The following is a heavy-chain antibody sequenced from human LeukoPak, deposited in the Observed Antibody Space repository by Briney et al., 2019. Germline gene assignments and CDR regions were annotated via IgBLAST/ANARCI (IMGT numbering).Heavy chain of an antibody. Sequence: GGSLRLSCAASGFTFSSYDMSWVRQAPGKGLEWVSAISGSGGSTYYADSVKGRFTISRDNSKNTLYLQMNSLRADDTAVSYCAKDLLLWFGEFDYWGQGTLVTVSS. CDR2: ISGSGGST. V-gene: IGHV3-23*01. CDR3: AKDLLLWFGEFDY. J-gene: IGHJ4*02. D-gene: IGHD3-10*01. CDR1: GFTFSSYD.